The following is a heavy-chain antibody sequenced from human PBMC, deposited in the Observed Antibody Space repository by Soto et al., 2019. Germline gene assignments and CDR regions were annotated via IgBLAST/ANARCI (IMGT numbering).Heavy chain of an antibody. CDR2: IYYSGST. CDR1: GGSISSYY. J-gene: IGHJ6*03. Sequence: SETLSLTCTVSGGSISSYYWSWIRQPPGKGLEWIGYIYYSGSTNYNPSLKSRVTISVDTSKNQFSLKLSSVTAADTAVYYCARRGIVVVPVSMGGYYYYMDVWGRGTTVTVSS. D-gene: IGHD2-2*01. V-gene: IGHV4-59*08. CDR3: ARRGIVVVPVSMGGYYYYMDV.